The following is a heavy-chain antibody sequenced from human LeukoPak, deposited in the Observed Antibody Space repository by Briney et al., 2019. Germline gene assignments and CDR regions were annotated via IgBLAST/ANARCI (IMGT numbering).Heavy chain of an antibody. V-gene: IGHV3-33*06. J-gene: IGHJ4*02. Sequence: GGSLRLSCAASGFTFSSYGMHWVRQAPGKGLEWVAVIWYDGSNKYYADSVKGRFTISRDNSKNTLYLQMNSLRAEDTAVYYCAKDSSGDGLGYWGQGTLVTLSS. CDR1: GFTFSSYG. D-gene: IGHD3-22*01. CDR2: IWYDGSNK. CDR3: AKDSSGDGLGY.